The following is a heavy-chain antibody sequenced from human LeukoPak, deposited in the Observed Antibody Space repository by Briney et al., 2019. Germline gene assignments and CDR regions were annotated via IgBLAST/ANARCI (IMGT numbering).Heavy chain of an antibody. Sequence: GGSLRLSCAASGFTFSSYEFSWVRQAPGRGLEWVSYISRSGSTINYADSVRGRFSISRDNAKNSMYLQMNSLRAEDTAVYYCARGRGIIVPLDYWGQGTLVTVSS. CDR3: ARGRGIIVPLDY. J-gene: IGHJ4*02. D-gene: IGHD3-16*02. CDR2: ISRSGSTI. V-gene: IGHV3-48*03. CDR1: GFTFSSYE.